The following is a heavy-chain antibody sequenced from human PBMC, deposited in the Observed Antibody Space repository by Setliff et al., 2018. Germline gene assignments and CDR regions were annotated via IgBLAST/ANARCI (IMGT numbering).Heavy chain of an antibody. CDR2: INPNSGGT. CDR1: GYTFTGYY. Sequence: ASVKVSCKASGYTFTGYYMHWVRQAPGQGLEWMGWINPNSGGTNYAQKFQGWVTMTRDTSISTAYMELSRLRSDDTAVYYCASRATYYNFWSGYYLYWGQGMLVTVS. V-gene: IGHV1-2*04. J-gene: IGHJ4*02. D-gene: IGHD3-3*01. CDR3: ASRATYYNFWSGYYLY.